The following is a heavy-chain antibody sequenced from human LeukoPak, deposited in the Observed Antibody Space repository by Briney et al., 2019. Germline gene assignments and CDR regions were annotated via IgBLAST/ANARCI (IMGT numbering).Heavy chain of an antibody. V-gene: IGHV1-3*01. D-gene: IGHD3-22*01. Sequence: ASVKVSCKASGYTFTSYAMHWVRQAPGQRLEWMGWINAGNGNTKYSQKFQGRVTITRDTSASTAYMELSSLRSEDTAVYYCARDGRGYYDSSARLWYFQHWGQGTLVTVSS. CDR2: INAGNGNT. J-gene: IGHJ1*01. CDR1: GYTFTSYA. CDR3: ARDGRGYYDSSARLWYFQH.